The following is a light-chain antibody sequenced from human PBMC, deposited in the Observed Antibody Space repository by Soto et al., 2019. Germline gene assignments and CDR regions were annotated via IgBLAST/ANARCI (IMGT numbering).Light chain of an antibody. V-gene: IGLV1-44*01. Sequence: QCVLTQAPSVSGTPGQRVTITCSRSSSNIGRNSVNWYQHLTGTAPKLLTHGNNHRPSGVPDRFSGSKSGTSASLAISGLQPEDEADYCCAAWDDSLNEYVFGDGTKLTVV. J-gene: IGLJ1*01. CDR2: GNN. CDR1: SSNIGRNS. CDR3: AAWDDSLNEYV.